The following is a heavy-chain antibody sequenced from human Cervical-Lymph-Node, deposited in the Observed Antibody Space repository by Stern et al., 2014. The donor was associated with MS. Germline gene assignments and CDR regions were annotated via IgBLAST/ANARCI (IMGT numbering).Heavy chain of an antibody. Sequence: VQLVESGGGVVQPGRSLRLSCAASGFTFSSYGMHWVRQAPGKGLEWVAVIWYDGSNKSSADSVKGRFTISIDNSKNTLYLQMNSLRAEDTAVYYCARGGGSWGYFDYWGQGTLVTVAS. CDR1: GFTFSSYG. CDR2: IWYDGSNK. CDR3: ARGGGSWGYFDY. D-gene: IGHD1-26*01. J-gene: IGHJ4*02. V-gene: IGHV3-33*01.